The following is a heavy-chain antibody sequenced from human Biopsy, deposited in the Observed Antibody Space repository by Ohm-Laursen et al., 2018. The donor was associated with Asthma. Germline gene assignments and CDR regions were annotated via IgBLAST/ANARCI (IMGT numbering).Heavy chain of an antibody. CDR3: ARTFHFWSPYHAEHYQL. V-gene: IGHV3-7*01. CDR2: IKHDGSEK. D-gene: IGHD3-3*02. CDR1: GFTFGDYW. J-gene: IGHJ1*01. Sequence: SLRLSCSASGFTFGDYWMSWVRQVPGKGLEWVANIKHDGSEKNHADSLKGRFTISRDNAKNSLYLQMNSLRAEGTAVYYCARTFHFWSPYHAEHYQLWGQGTLVTVSS.